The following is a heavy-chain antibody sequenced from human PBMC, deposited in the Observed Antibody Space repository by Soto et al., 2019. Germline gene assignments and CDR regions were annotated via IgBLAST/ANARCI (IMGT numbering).Heavy chain of an antibody. V-gene: IGHV3-74*03. CDR1: GLTFRSYW. Sequence: GESLKISCAASGLTFRSYWMHWVRQAPGKGLVWVSRINTDGSVAMYVDSVKGRFTISRDNAKNTLYLHMNSLRAEDTAVYYCVRDMQLWRLDSWGQGILVTVSS. J-gene: IGHJ4*02. CDR3: VRDMQLWRLDS. D-gene: IGHD2-21*01. CDR2: INTDGSVA.